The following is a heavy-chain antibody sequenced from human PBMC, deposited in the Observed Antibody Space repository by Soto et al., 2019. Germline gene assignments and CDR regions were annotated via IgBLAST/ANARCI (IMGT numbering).Heavy chain of an antibody. J-gene: IGHJ4*02. CDR2: ISGSGGST. V-gene: IGHV3-23*01. CDR3: ARHQDSSTWYIYPIDY. Sequence: GGSLRLSCAASGFTFSSYAMSWVRQAPGKGLEWVLGISGSGGSTFYADSVKGRLTISRDNSKNTLFLQMSSLRAEDTAVYYYARHQDSSTWYIYPIDYWGQGTLVTVSS. CDR1: GFTFSSYA. D-gene: IGHD6-13*01.